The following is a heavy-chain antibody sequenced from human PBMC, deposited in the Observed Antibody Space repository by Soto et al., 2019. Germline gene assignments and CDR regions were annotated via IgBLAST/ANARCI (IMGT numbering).Heavy chain of an antibody. Sequence: SETLSLTCTVSGDSIRNYYWTWIRQPPGKGLEWIGSVYCSGSPNYNSSLKSRVTILVDAPKTQFSLKLHSVTAADTAVYYCARVSEIDGYLTHFDYWGQGTLVTVSS. J-gene: IGHJ4*02. D-gene: IGHD2-21*01. CDR1: GDSIRNYY. CDR3: ARVSEIDGYLTHFDY. CDR2: VYCSGSP. V-gene: IGHV4-59*01.